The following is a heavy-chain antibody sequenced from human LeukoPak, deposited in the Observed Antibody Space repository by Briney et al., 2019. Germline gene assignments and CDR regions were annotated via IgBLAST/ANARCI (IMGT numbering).Heavy chain of an antibody. CDR3: SRGTYPYSSDN. CDR2: INGDGSRT. V-gene: IGHV3-74*01. CDR1: GFTFSSYT. J-gene: IGHJ4*02. Sequence: GGSLRLSYAASGFTFSSYTMNWVRQAPGKGLEWISHINGDGSRTGYADSVKGRFTISRDNAKNILYLQMNSLRAEDTAVYYCSRGTYPYSSDNWGQGALVTVSS. D-gene: IGHD3-10*01.